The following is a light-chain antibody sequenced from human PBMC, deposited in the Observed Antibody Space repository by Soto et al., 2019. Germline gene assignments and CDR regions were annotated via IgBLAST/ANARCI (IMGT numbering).Light chain of an antibody. J-gene: IGKJ1*01. CDR1: QSVSSN. Sequence: EKVMTQSPATLSVSPGERATISCRASQSVSSNLAWYQQNPGQAPRLLIYDASTRATGIPARFSGSGSGTEFTLTISSLQSEDLAVYYCQQYDDWPETFGQGTKV. CDR3: QQYDDWPET. V-gene: IGKV3-15*01. CDR2: DAS.